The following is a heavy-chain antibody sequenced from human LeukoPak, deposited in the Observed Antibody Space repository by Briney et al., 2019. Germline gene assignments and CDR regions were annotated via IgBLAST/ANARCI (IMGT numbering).Heavy chain of an antibody. D-gene: IGHD2-2*02. CDR2: IIPIFGTA. Sequence: VASVKVSCKASGGTFSSYAISWVRQAPGQGLEWMGGIIPIFGTANYAQKFQGRVTMTEDTSTDTAYMELSSLRSEDTAVYYCATIPRAYFFHYWGQGTLVTVSS. V-gene: IGHV1-69*06. CDR1: GGTFSSYA. CDR3: ATIPRAYFFHY. J-gene: IGHJ4*02.